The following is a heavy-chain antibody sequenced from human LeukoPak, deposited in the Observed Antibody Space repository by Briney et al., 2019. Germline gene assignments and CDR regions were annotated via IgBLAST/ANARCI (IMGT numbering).Heavy chain of an antibody. CDR1: GGSFSGYY. V-gene: IGHV4-34*01. CDR3: ARGPPVYYDNGGYYFFDY. Sequence: SETLSLTRAVNGGSFSGYYWTWIRQSPGKGLEWIGEIDHSGSTNYNPSLKSRVTISVDTSKNQFSLKLSSVTAADTAVYYCARGPPVYYDNGGYYFFDYWGQGTLVTVSS. D-gene: IGHD3-22*01. J-gene: IGHJ4*02. CDR2: IDHSGST.